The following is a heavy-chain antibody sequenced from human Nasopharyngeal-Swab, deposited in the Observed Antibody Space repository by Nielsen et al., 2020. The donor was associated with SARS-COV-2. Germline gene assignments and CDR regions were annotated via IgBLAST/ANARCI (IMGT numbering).Heavy chain of an antibody. V-gene: IGHV3-23*01. J-gene: IGHJ6*03. D-gene: IGHD6-13*01. Sequence: GESLKISCEASGFTFESYGMTWVHQAPGKGLEWVSTISGSGDNTHYADSVRGRFTISRDNSQRTVFLQMTSLRAEDTALYYCAKDPSAAMDVWGKGTTVIVSS. CDR2: ISGSGDNT. CDR3: AKDPSAAMDV. CDR1: GFTFESYG.